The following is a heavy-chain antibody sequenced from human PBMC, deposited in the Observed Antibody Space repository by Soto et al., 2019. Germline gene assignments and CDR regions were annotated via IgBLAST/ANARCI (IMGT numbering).Heavy chain of an antibody. CDR3: ARGLGGGSCYSGCWFDP. D-gene: IGHD2-15*01. V-gene: IGHV3-74*01. CDR1: GFTFSSYW. J-gene: IGHJ5*02. Sequence: PGGSLRVSCAASGFTFSSYWMHWVRQAPGKGLVWVSRINSDGRSTSYADSVKGRFTISRDNAKNTLYLQMNSLRAEDTAVYYCARGLGGGSCYSGCWFDPWGPGTLVTVSS. CDR2: INSDGRST.